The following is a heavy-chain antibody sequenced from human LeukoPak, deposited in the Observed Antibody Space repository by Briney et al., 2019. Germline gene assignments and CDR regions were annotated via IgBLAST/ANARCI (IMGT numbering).Heavy chain of an antibody. CDR3: AKDSISSGQLPYYFDY. CDR2: ISSSGRTI. V-gene: IGHV3-11*01. CDR1: GFIFSDYY. J-gene: IGHJ4*02. D-gene: IGHD2-2*01. Sequence: GGSLRLSCAASGFIFSDYYMSWIRQAPGKGLEWVSSISSSGRTIYYADSLKGRFTISRDNSKNTLYLQMNSLRAEDTAVYYCAKDSISSGQLPYYFDYWGQGTLVTVSS.